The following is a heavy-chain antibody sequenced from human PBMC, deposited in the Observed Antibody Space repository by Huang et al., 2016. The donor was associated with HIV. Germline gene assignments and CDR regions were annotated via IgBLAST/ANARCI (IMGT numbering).Heavy chain of an antibody. Sequence: QVQLVESGGGVVQPGRSLRISCAASGFTFGSYGMHLVRQAPCKGLDGVAFISYDAKTKYYADSVKGRFSISRDNSKTTVYLQLNSLRLEDTAVYYCAKGGSAAAVLDFWGQGTLVTVSS. J-gene: IGHJ4*02. V-gene: IGHV3-30*18. D-gene: IGHD6-13*01. CDR3: AKGGSAAAVLDF. CDR1: GFTFGSYG. CDR2: ISYDAKTK.